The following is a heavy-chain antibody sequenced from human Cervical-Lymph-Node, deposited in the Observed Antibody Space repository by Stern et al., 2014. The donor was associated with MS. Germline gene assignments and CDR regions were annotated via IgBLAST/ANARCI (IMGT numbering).Heavy chain of an antibody. D-gene: IGHD3-3*02. CDR1: GFTFRNYA. Sequence: VQLVESGGGVVQPGRSLRLSCEASGFTFRNYAMHWVRQAPGKGLEWVAVPSDDGDSTYYADSVRSRFTVSRNNSKNTLYLQISSLRPNDTATYYCARSAHSDYWGQGSLVIVSS. CDR2: PSDDGDST. CDR3: ARSAHSDY. J-gene: IGHJ4*02. V-gene: IGHV3-30-3*01.